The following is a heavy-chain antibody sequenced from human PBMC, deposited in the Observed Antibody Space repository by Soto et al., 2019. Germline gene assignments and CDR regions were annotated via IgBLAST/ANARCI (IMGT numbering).Heavy chain of an antibody. CDR1: SGSISSSNW. J-gene: IGHJ6*03. CDR2: IYHSGST. Sequence: SETLSLTCAVSSGSISSSNWWSWVRQPPGKGLEWIGEIYHSGSTNYNPSLKSRVTISVDKSKNQFSLKLSSVTAADTAVYYCARVKRSYYYYMDVWGKGTTVTVSS. CDR3: ARVKRSYYYYMDV. V-gene: IGHV4-4*02.